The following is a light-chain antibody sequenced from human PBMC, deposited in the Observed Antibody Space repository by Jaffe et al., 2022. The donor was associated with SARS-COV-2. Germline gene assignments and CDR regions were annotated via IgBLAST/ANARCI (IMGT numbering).Light chain of an antibody. V-gene: IGKV3-11*01. CDR1: QSIRSY. Sequence: EVVLTQSPATLSLSPGERVTLSCRASQSIRSYLAWYQQKPGQAPRLLIYDASNRATGIPARFSGSGSGTDFTLTISNLEPEDFAVYYCQQRSDWPLTFGGGTKVEIK. CDR2: DAS. CDR3: QQRSDWPLT. J-gene: IGKJ4*01.